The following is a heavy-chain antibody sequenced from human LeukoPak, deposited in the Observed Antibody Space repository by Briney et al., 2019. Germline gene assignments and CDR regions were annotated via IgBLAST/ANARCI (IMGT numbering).Heavy chain of an antibody. V-gene: IGHV4-59*01. J-gene: IGHJ5*02. CDR3: ARDLTGRSWFDP. Sequence: SETLSLTCPVSGGSLSSYYWSWIRQPPGKGLEWIGYISYSGSTDYNPSLKSRVSLSVDTSKSQFSLKLSSVTAADTALYYCARDLTGRSWFDPWGQGTLVTVSS. D-gene: IGHD1-1*01. CDR2: ISYSGST. CDR1: GGSLSSYY.